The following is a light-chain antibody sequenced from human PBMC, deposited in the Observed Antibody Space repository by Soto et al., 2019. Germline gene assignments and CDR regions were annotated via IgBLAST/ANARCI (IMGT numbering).Light chain of an antibody. CDR1: SSDVGGYNY. CDR2: SNN. V-gene: IGLV2-8*01. Sequence: QSVLTQPPSASGSPGQSVAISCTGTSSDVGGYNYVSWYQQHPGKAPKLLMHSNNLRPSGVPERISGSKFGTAASLAISGLRSEDEAVYYCASWDDRLGAVIFGGGTKVTVL. J-gene: IGLJ2*01. CDR3: ASWDDRLGAVI.